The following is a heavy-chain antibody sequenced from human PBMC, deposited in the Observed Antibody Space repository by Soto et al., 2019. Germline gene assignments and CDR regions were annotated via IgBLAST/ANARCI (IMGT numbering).Heavy chain of an antibody. CDR1: GFTFSSYA. CDR2: ISSDGSNK. J-gene: IGHJ6*02. CDR3: ARAPGLGYYYGVDV. Sequence: ESGGGVVQPGRSLRLSCAASGFTFSSYAMHWVRQAPGKGLEWVAVISSDGSNKYYADSVKGRFTISRDTSKNTLYLQMNSLRAEDTAVFYCARAPGLGYYYGVDVWGQGTTVTVSS. V-gene: IGHV3-30-3*01.